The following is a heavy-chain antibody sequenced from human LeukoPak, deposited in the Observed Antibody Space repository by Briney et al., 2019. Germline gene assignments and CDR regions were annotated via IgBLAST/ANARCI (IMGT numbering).Heavy chain of an antibody. CDR3: AKRYYYDNSGLWDY. Sequence: GGSLRLSCGASGFTFSSYAMSWVRQAPGKGLEWVSASSSGGSTHYANSMKGRFTISRDNSKNTLYLQMNSLRAEDTAVYYCAKRYYYDNSGLWDYWGQGTLVTVSS. CDR1: GFTFSSYA. J-gene: IGHJ4*02. CDR2: SSSGGST. V-gene: IGHV3-23*01. D-gene: IGHD3-22*01.